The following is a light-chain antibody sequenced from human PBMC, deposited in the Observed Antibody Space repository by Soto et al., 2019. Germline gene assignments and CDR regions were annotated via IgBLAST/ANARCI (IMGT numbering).Light chain of an antibody. J-gene: IGKJ1*01. Sequence: DIQMTQSPSTLSASVGDRVTITCRASQSIRTWLAWYQHKPGKAPQLLIYDASNLESEVPSRFSGIGSGTEFTLTIGSLQTDDFATSYGQQYRTNPRTFGQGTKVEIK. CDR1: QSIRTW. CDR3: QQYRTNPRT. V-gene: IGKV1-5*01. CDR2: DAS.